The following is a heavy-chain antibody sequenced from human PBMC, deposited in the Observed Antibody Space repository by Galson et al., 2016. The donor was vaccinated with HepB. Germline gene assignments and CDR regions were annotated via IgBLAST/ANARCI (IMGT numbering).Heavy chain of an antibody. D-gene: IGHD3-16*01. V-gene: IGHV3-23*01. CDR1: GFTFSSYS. Sequence: SLRLSCAASGFTFSSYSMTWVRQAPGKGLEWVSSISGSGDSTNYRDSVQGRFAISRDNSKNTLYLQVNGLRAEDTAVYYCAGEDDGIGVMTLLYWGQGTLLTVSS. J-gene: IGHJ4*02. CDR2: ISGSGDST. CDR3: AGEDDGIGVMTLLY.